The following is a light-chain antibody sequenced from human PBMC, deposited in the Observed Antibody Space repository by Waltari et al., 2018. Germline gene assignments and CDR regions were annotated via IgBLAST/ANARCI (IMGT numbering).Light chain of an antibody. V-gene: IGLV1-44*01. J-gene: IGLJ2*01. CDR1: SSNIGSNI. Sequence: QSVLTQPPSASGTPGPRVTISCSGGSSNIGSNIVNWYKQVPGTAPQLLIYSNDRRPSGVPDRFAGSKSGISASLAISGLQSDDEADYYCAAWDDSLHAVLFGGGTKLTAL. CDR3: AAWDDSLHAVL. CDR2: SND.